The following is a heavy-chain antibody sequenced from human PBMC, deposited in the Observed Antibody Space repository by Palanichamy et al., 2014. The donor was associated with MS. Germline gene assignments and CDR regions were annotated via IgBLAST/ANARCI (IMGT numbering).Heavy chain of an antibody. D-gene: IGHD3-10*01. CDR3: AKYGTRTGTAFDY. CDR1: GFIFSGYW. Sequence: EVHLVESGGGLVQPGGSLRLSCGASGFIFSGYWMAWVRQAPGKGLEWVTNIKTDGSEQYYVDSVEGRFTISRDNARNSVYLEMKSLRAEDTAVYYCAKYGTRTGTAFDYWGRGTLVTVSS. V-gene: IGHV3-7*03. J-gene: IGHJ4*02. CDR2: IKTDGSEQ.